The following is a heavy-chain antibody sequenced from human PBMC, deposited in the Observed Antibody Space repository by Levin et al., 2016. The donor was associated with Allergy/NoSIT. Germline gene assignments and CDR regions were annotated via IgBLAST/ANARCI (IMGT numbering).Heavy chain of an antibody. CDR3: AKSGCSSGWYCGMDV. CDR2: ISGSGGST. Sequence: VRQAPGKGLEWVSAISGSGGSTYYADSVKGRFTISRDNSKNTLYLQMNSLRAEDTAVYYCAKSGCSSGWYCGMDVWGQGTTVTVSS. D-gene: IGHD6-19*01. V-gene: IGHV3-23*01. J-gene: IGHJ6*02.